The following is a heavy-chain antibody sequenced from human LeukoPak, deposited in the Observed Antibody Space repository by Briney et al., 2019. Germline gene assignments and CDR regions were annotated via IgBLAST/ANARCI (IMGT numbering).Heavy chain of an antibody. J-gene: IGHJ4*02. V-gene: IGHV3-30*03. CDR2: ISYDGSNK. CDR3: ARVTVYYGSGSPDFDY. CDR1: GFTFSTYV. D-gene: IGHD3-10*01. Sequence: PGGSLRLSCAASGFTFSTYVMHWVRQAPGKGLEWVAVISYDGSNKYYADSVKGRFTISRDNAKNSLYLQMNSLRAEDTAVYYCARVTVYYGSGSPDFDYWGQGTLVTVSS.